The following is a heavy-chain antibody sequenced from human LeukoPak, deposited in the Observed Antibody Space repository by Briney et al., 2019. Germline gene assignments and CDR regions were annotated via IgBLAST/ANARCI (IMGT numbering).Heavy chain of an antibody. CDR3: ARGLTLESYSSGWGYYYYMDV. J-gene: IGHJ6*03. D-gene: IGHD6-19*01. CDR1: GYTFTSYD. CDR2: MNPNSGNT. V-gene: IGHV1-8*01. Sequence: ASVTVSCKASGYTFTSYDINWVRQATGQGLEWMGWMNPNSGNTGYAQKFQGRVTMTRNTSISTAYMELSSLRSEDTAVYYCARGLTLESYSSGWGYYYYMDVWGKGTTVTISS.